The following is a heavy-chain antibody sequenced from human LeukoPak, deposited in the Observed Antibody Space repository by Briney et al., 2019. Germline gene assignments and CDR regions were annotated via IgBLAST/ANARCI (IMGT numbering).Heavy chain of an antibody. D-gene: IGHD5-24*01. CDR3: ARDSGREMATIGLFDY. CDR1: GYTFTGYY. J-gene: IGHJ4*02. Sequence: GASVKVSCKASGYTFTGYYMHWVRQAPGQGLEWMGGIIPIFGTANYAQKFQGRVTITTDESTSTAYMELSSLRSEDTAVYYCARDSGREMATIGLFDYWGQGTLVTVSS. V-gene: IGHV1-69*05. CDR2: IIPIFGTA.